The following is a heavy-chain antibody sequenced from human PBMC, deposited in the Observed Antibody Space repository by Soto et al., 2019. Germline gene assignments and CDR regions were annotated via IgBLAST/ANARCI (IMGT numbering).Heavy chain of an antibody. CDR1: GYTFTSYG. CDR3: ARELHADPYY. V-gene: IGHV1-18*03. CDR2: ISAYNGNT. Sequence: QVQLVQSGAEVKKPGASVKVSCKASGYTFTSYGISWVRQAPGQGIEWMGWISAYNGNTNYAQKLQGRVTMPTDTSTSLAYMQLRSPTSDDMGVYLCARELHADPYYWGQGTLVTVSS. J-gene: IGHJ4*02.